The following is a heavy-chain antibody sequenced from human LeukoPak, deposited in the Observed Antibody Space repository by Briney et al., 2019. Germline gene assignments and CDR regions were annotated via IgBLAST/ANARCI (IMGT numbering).Heavy chain of an antibody. V-gene: IGHV1-24*01. CDR1: GYTLTELS. CDR3: ARVSMVRGVERSSFDY. D-gene: IGHD3-10*01. CDR2: FDPEDGET. J-gene: IGHJ4*02. Sequence: ASVKVSCKVSGYTLTELSMHWVRQAPGKGLEWMGGFDPEDGETIYAQKFQGRVTMTEDTSTDTAYMELSSLRSEDTAVYYCARVSMVRGVERSSFDYWGQGTLVTVSS.